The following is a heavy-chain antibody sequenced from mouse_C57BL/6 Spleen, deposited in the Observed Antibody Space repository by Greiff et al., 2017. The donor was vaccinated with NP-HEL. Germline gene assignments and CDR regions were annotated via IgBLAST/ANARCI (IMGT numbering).Heavy chain of an antibody. CDR3: ARERTDGYYDAMDY. CDR1: GFTFSDYY. V-gene: IGHV5-16*01. D-gene: IGHD2-3*01. J-gene: IGHJ4*01. CDR2: INYDGSST. Sequence: DVHLVESEGGLVQPGSSMKLSCTASGFTFSDYYMAWVRQVPEKGLEWVANINYDGSSTYYLDSLKSRFIISRDNAKNILYLQMSSLKSEDTATYYCARERTDGYYDAMDYWGQGTSVTVSS.